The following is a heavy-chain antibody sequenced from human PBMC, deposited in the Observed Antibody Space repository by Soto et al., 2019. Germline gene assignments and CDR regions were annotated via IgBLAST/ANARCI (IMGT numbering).Heavy chain of an antibody. Sequence: EVQLVESGGGLVKPGGSLRLYCVVCGFTFSSYRMNWVRQAPGKGLEWVACISSSSIYTYYADSVKGRFTISRDNAKNSVYLQMNSPRAEDTAVYYCARDFTESQYYCYCMDVWGKGTTVTVSS. CDR3: ARDFTESQYYCYCMDV. V-gene: IGHV3-21*06. D-gene: IGHD3-10*01. CDR2: ISSSSIYT. J-gene: IGHJ6*03. CDR1: GFTFSSYR.